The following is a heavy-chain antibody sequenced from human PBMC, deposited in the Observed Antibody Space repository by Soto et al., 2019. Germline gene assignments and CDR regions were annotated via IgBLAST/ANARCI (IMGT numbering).Heavy chain of an antibody. Sequence: EVQLVESGGGLVQPGGSLRLSCAASGFTFSSYSMNWVRQAPGEGLEWVSYISSSSSTIYYADSVKGRFTISRDNAKNSLYLQMNSLRDEDTAVYYCARDRGGSGWYLSAFDIWGQGTMVTVSS. CDR3: ARDRGGSGWYLSAFDI. V-gene: IGHV3-48*02. CDR2: ISSSSSTI. CDR1: GFTFSSYS. J-gene: IGHJ3*02. D-gene: IGHD6-19*01.